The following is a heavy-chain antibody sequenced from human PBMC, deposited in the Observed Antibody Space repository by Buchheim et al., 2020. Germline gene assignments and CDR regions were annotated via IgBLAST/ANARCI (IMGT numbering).Heavy chain of an antibody. CDR3: ARHEPGYYYYYGMDV. Sequence: QLQLQESGLGLVKPSETLSLTCTVSGGSISSSSYYWGWIRQPPGKGLEWIGSIYYSGSTYYNPSLKSRVTISVDTSKNQFSLKLSSVTAADTAVYYCARHEPGYYYYYGMDVWGQGTT. CDR1: GGSISSSSYY. CDR2: IYYSGST. V-gene: IGHV4-39*01. J-gene: IGHJ6*02.